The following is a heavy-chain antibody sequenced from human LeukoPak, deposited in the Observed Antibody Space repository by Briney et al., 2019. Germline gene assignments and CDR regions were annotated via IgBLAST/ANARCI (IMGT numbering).Heavy chain of an antibody. CDR3: ARDDTIMAGEKYSYYGMDV. CDR1: GFTFSTYA. D-gene: IGHD3-16*01. J-gene: IGHJ6*02. V-gene: IGHV3-21*01. CDR2: ISSSSSYI. Sequence: GGSLRLSCAASGFTFSTYALTWVRQAPGKGLEWVSSISSSSSYIYYADSLKGRFTISRDNAKNSLYLQMNSLRAEDTAVYYYARDDTIMAGEKYSYYGMDVWGQGTTVTVSS.